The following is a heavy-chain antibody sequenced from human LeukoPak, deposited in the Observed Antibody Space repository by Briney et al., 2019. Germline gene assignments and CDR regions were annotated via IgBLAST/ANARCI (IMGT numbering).Heavy chain of an antibody. CDR1: GFPFSGYW. Sequence: GGSLRLSCAASGFPFSGYWTTWVRQAPGKGLQWVASIKQDASDSRHVDSVKGRFTISRDNAKNSLFLQMNNLRPGDTAVYYCAKNIAAPGRVDYQLYGMDEWGQGTTVTVS. CDR2: IKQDASDS. D-gene: IGHD6-25*01. V-gene: IGHV3-7*01. J-gene: IGHJ6*02. CDR3: AKNIAAPGRVDYQLYGMDE.